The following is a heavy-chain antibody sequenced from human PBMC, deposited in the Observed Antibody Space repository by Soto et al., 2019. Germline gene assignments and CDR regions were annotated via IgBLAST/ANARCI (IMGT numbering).Heavy chain of an antibody. V-gene: IGHV3-74*01. CDR1: GFTFSSYW. D-gene: IGHD5-12*01. Sequence: EVQLVESGGGLVQPGGSLRLYCAASGFTFSSYWMHWVRQVPGKGLVWVSRINGDGSSTSYADSVKGRFTISRDNAKNTLYLQMNSLRAEDTAVYYCARMVATIGKFDYWGQGTLVTVSS. CDR2: INGDGSST. CDR3: ARMVATIGKFDY. J-gene: IGHJ4*02.